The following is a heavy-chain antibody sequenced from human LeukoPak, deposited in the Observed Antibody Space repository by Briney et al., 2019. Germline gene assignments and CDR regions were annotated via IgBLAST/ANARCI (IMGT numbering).Heavy chain of an antibody. Sequence: SETLSLICSVSGGSISSYYWSWIRQPAGKGLEWIGRIYTRGSTKYNPSLKGRVTMSVDTSKNQFSLKLSSVTAADTAVYYCARGGVIHCSSTSCSHDAFDIWGQGTMVTVSS. D-gene: IGHD2-2*01. V-gene: IGHV4-4*07. CDR1: GGSISSYY. CDR2: IYTRGST. CDR3: ARGGVIHCSSTSCSHDAFDI. J-gene: IGHJ3*02.